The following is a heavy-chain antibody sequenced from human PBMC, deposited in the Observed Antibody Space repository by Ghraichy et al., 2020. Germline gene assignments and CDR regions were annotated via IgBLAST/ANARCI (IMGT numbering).Heavy chain of an antibody. Sequence: GESLNISCSASGFTFRSYTMNWVRQAPGKGLEWVSTINTGSNYIYYADSVKGRFTISRDNAKNLLYLQMNSLTAEDTAVYYCARERGFAVAGTDYWGLGTLVTVSS. D-gene: IGHD6-19*01. J-gene: IGHJ4*02. CDR2: INTGSNYI. CDR3: ARERGFAVAGTDY. V-gene: IGHV3-21*01. CDR1: GFTFRSYT.